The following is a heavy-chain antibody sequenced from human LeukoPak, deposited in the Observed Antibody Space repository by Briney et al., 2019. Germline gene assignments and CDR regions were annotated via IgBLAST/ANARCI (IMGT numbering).Heavy chain of an antibody. CDR3: VRSLDY. V-gene: IGHV3-74*01. J-gene: IGHJ4*02. Sequence: GGSLRLSCAASGFTFSSYWMHWARQAPGKGLVWVSRISSDGSSTNYADSVKGRFTISRDNAKNMVYLQMNSLRVDDTAVYYCVRSLDYWGQGTLVTVSS. CDR1: GFTFSSYW. CDR2: ISSDGSST.